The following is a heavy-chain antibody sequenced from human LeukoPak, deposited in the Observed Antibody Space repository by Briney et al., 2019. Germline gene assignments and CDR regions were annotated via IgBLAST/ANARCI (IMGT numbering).Heavy chain of an antibody. CDR2: MSSSSSYI. CDR3: ARVGRVAADVPEY. D-gene: IGHD1-26*01. J-gene: IGHJ4*02. CDR1: GFTFSSYS. V-gene: IGHV3-21*01. Sequence: SLRLSCPASGFTFSSYSMKWVRQPPGKGLAGVSSMSSSSSYIYYTDSVKDRFTLSRDNAKTSLYLQMQSLRAEDTAVYYCARVGRVAADVPEYWGQGNLVTVSS.